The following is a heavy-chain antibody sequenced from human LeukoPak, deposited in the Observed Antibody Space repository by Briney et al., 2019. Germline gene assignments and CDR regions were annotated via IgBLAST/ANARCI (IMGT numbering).Heavy chain of an antibody. CDR1: GFTFSNHN. J-gene: IGHJ4*02. CDR3: ARTYGSGSLDY. V-gene: IGHV3-48*01. Sequence: GGSLRLSCAASGFTFSNHNMDWVRQAPGKGLEWISYISGRGEAIFYADSVQGRFTISGDNAKNSIYLQMNGLTAEDTAVYYCARTYGSGSLDYGGQGTLVTVSS. CDR2: ISGRGEAI. D-gene: IGHD2-15*01.